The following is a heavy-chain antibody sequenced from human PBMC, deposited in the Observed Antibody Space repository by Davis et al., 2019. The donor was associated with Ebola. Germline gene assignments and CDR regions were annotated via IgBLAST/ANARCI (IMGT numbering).Heavy chain of an antibody. V-gene: IGHV3-53*04. J-gene: IGHJ6*02. CDR2: IYSGGST. CDR3: ARGDYGDNGTTLYYYNGMDV. CDR1: GFTVSSNY. D-gene: IGHD4-17*01. Sequence: GGSLRPPCAAPGFTVSSNYMSWFRQAPGKGLEWVSVIYSGGSTYYADSVKGRFTISRHNSKNTLYLQMNSLRAEETAVYYCARGDYGDNGTTLYYYNGMDVWGQGTTVTVSS.